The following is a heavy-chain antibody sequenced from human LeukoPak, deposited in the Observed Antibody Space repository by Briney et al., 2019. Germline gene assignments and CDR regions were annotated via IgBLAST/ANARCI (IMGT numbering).Heavy chain of an antibody. D-gene: IGHD6-13*01. CDR3: ALVDPGIAAAANTGSY. CDR1: GYTFTSYD. CDR2: MNPNSGNT. J-gene: IGHJ4*02. V-gene: IGHV1-8*01. Sequence: GASVKVSCKASGYTFTSYDINWVRQATGQGLEWMGWMNPNSGNTGYAQKLQGRVTMTRNTSISTAYMELSSLRSEDTAVYYCALVDPGIAAAANTGSYWGQGTLVTVSS.